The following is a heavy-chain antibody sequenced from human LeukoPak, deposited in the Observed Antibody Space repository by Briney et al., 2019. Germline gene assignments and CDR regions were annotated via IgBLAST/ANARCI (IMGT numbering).Heavy chain of an antibody. CDR3: AKGTYSYGYYSMDV. Sequence: GGSLRLSCAASGFTFSSYSMNWVRQAPGKGLEWVSSISSSSSYIYYADSVKGRFTISRDNAKNSLYLQMNSLRAEGTALYYCAKGTYSYGYYSMDVWGQGTTVTVSS. CDR1: GFTFSSYS. J-gene: IGHJ6*02. V-gene: IGHV3-21*04. CDR2: ISSSSSYI. D-gene: IGHD5-18*01.